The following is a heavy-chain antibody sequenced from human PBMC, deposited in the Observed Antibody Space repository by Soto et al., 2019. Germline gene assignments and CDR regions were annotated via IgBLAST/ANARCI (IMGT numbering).Heavy chain of an antibody. D-gene: IGHD3-10*01. CDR3: GTFMLLFGAPVWGRPMDV. CDR1: GFTFSSYA. CDR2: ISASGGNT. J-gene: IGHJ6*02. Sequence: VQLLEAGGGLEQPGGYLRLSCAASGFTFSSYAMSWARQAPGKGPEWVSFISASGGNTYYVDYMKGRFAISREASKNTLYLPMNSLRAEDTAIYNCGTFMLLFGAPVWGRPMDVWGQGNAVTGSS. V-gene: IGHV3-23*01.